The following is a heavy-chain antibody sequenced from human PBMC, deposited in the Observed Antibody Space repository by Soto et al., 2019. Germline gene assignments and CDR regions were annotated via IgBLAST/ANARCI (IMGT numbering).Heavy chain of an antibody. CDR2: IIPIFGTA. V-gene: IGHV1-69*12. J-gene: IGHJ4*02. CDR3: ARRYRGYDYLGYYLDY. D-gene: IGHD5-12*01. CDR1: GGTFSSYA. Sequence: QVQLVQSGAEVKKPGSSVKVSCKASGGTFSSYAISWVRQAPGQGLEWMGGIIPIFGTANYAQKFQGRVTITANESTSTAYMELSRLRSEDTAVYYCARRYRGYDYLGYYLDYRGQGTLVTVSS.